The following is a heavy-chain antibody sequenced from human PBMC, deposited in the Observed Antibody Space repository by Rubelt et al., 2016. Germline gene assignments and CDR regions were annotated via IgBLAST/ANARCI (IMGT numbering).Heavy chain of an antibody. Sequence: QVQLVQSGAEVKKPGASVKVSCKASGYTFTSYAMHWVRQAPGQRLEWMGWINAGNGHTKYSQKFQGRVTITRDTSASTAYMELSSLSAEGTAVYYCARGLGLGYSSSWFNWFDPWGQGTLVTVSS. D-gene: IGHD6-13*01. J-gene: IGHJ5*02. CDR1: GYTFTSYA. CDR2: INAGNGHT. CDR3: ARGLGLGYSSSWFNWFDP. V-gene: IGHV1-3*01.